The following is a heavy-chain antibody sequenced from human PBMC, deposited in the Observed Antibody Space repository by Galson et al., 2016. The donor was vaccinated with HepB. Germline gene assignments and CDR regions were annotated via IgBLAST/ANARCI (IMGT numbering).Heavy chain of an antibody. D-gene: IGHD3-10*01. J-gene: IGHJ5*02. CDR3: AKCLWVRGVYPFDP. Sequence: SLRLSCAASEFTFSSYAMNWVRQAPGKGLEWVSAISGSGGSTSYADSVEGRFTISRDNSKNTLYLQMNSLRAEDTAVYYCAKCLWVRGVYPFDPWGQGTLVTVSS. V-gene: IGHV3-23*01. CDR1: EFTFSSYA. CDR2: ISGSGGST.